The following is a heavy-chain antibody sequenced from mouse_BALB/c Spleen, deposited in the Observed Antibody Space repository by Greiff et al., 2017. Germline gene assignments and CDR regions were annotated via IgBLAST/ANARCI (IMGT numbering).Heavy chain of an antibody. D-gene: IGHD2-4*01. J-gene: IGHJ4*01. CDR1: GFSLTSYG. CDR2: IWAGGST. V-gene: IGHV2-9*02. CDR3: AREIYYDSPYAMDY. Sequence: VNVVESGPGLVAPSQSLSITCTVSGFSLTSYGVHWVRQPPGKGLEWLGVIWAGGSTNYNSALMSRLSISKDNSKSQVFLKMNSLQTDDTAMYYCAREIYYDSPYAMDYWGQGTSVTVSS.